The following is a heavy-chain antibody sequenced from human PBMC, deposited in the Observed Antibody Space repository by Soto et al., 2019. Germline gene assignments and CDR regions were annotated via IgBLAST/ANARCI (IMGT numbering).Heavy chain of an antibody. CDR3: GRDLSGRADV. V-gene: IGHV3-74*01. J-gene: IGHJ6*02. Sequence: EVQLVESGGGLVRPGGSLRLSCVASEFTFSSYWMHWVRQVPGKGLVWVSRLNEDGSFTSYADSVKGRFTIFRDNAKKTLNLEMNSLRAEDSAVYYCGRDLSGRADVWGQGTTVTVS. CDR2: LNEDGSFT. D-gene: IGHD3-10*01. CDR1: EFTFSSYW.